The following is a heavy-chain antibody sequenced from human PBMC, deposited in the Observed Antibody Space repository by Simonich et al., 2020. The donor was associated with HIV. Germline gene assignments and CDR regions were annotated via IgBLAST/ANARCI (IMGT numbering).Heavy chain of an antibody. CDR3: ARGAHTYYYGSGRDY. J-gene: IGHJ4*02. Sequence: QVQLVESGGGVVQPGRSLRLSCAASGFTFSNYGMHWVRQAPGKGLEWVAVIWDDGSNKYYADSVKGRFTISRDNSKNTLYLQMKTLRAEDTAVYYCARGAHTYYYGSGRDYWGQGTLVTVSS. CDR1: GFTFSNYG. CDR2: IWDDGSNK. V-gene: IGHV3-33*01. D-gene: IGHD3-10*01.